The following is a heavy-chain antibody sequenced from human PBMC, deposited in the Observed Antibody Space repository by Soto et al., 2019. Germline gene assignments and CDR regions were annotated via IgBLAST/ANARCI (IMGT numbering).Heavy chain of an antibody. CDR1: GFTFSSYS. V-gene: IGHV3-21*01. J-gene: IGHJ4*02. CDR3: ARDGIPWELLPLDGAGVYYFDY. CDR2: ISSSSSYI. Sequence: GGSLRLSCAASGFTFSSYSMNWVRQAPGKGLEWVSSISSSSSYIYYADSVKGRFTISRDNAKNSLYLQMNSLRAEDTAVYYCARDGIPWELLPLDGAGVYYFDYWGQGTMVTVSS. D-gene: IGHD1-26*01.